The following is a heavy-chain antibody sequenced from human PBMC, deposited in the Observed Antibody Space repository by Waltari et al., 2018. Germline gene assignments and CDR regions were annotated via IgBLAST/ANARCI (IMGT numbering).Heavy chain of an antibody. CDR2: IYYSGRT. D-gene: IGHD6-19*01. Sequence: QLQLQESGPGLVKPSETLSLTCTVSGGSISSSRYYWGWFRQPPGKGLEWIGSIYYSGRTYYHPSLKSRVTISVDTSKNQFSLKLSSVTAADTAVYYCARDLYSSGWYPGYWGQGTLVTVSS. V-gene: IGHV4-39*07. CDR3: ARDLYSSGWYPGY. CDR1: GGSISSSRYY. J-gene: IGHJ4*02.